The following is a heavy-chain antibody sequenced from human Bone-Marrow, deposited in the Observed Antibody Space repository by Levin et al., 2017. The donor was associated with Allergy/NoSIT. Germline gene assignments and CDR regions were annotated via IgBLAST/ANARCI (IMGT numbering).Heavy chain of an antibody. CDR3: AKDELYSGSQRAFDY. J-gene: IGHJ4*02. D-gene: IGHD1-26*01. CDR1: GFTFSSYG. V-gene: IGHV3-30*18. Sequence: PGGSLRLSCAASGFTFSSYGMHWVRQAPGKGLEWVAVISYDGSNKYYADSVKGRFTISRDNSKNTLYLQMNSLRAEDTAVYYCAKDELYSGSQRAFDYWGQGTLVTVSS. CDR2: ISYDGSNK.